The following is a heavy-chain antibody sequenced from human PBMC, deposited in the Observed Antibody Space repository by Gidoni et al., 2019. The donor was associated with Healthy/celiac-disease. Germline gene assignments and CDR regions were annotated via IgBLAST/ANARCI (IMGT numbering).Heavy chain of an antibody. V-gene: IGHV1-8*01. CDR1: GSTFTSYD. CDR2: MNPNSGNT. J-gene: IGHJ4*02. D-gene: IGHD1-26*01. CDR3: ARGLRSVGATRLGPC. Sequence: QVQLVQSGAEVKKPGASVKVSCKASGSTFTSYDNNWVRQATGQGLEWMGCMNPNSGNTGYAQKFQGRVTMTRNTYISTDYMELSSLRSEDTAVYYCARGLRSVGATRLGPCWGQGTLVTVSS.